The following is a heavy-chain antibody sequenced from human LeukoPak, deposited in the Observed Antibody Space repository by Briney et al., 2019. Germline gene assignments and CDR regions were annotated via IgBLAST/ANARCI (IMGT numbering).Heavy chain of an antibody. Sequence: ASVKVSCKASGGTFSSYAISWVRQAPGQGLEWMGWISAYNGNTNYAQKLQGRVTMTTDTSTSTAYMELRSLRSDDTAVYYCARDKGYSSSWYGDYWGQGTLVTVSS. CDR1: GGTFSSYA. J-gene: IGHJ4*02. CDR2: ISAYNGNT. V-gene: IGHV1-18*01. D-gene: IGHD6-13*01. CDR3: ARDKGYSSSWYGDY.